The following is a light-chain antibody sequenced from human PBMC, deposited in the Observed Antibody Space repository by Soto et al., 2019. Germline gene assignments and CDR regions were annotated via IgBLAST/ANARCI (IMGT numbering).Light chain of an antibody. J-gene: IGLJ1*01. V-gene: IGLV1-40*01. CDR3: QSYDSRLSGYV. CDR1: SSNIGAGYD. CDR2: GNS. Sequence: QSVLTQPPSVSGAPGERVTISCTGSSSNIGAGYDVHWYQQLPGTAPKLLSYGNSNRPSGVPDRFSGSKSGTSASLAITGLQAEDEADYYCQSYDSRLSGYVFRTGTKVTVL.